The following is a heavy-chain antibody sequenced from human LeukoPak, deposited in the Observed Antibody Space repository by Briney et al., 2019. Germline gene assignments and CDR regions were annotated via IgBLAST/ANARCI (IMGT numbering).Heavy chain of an antibody. D-gene: IGHD6-13*01. CDR3: ARLPIAAAGTNWFDP. CDR1: GGSISSSNW. CDR2: IYHSGST. J-gene: IGHJ5*02. V-gene: IGHV4-4*02. Sequence: PSETLSLTCAVSGGSISSSNWWSWVRQPPGKGLEWIGEIYHSGSTNYNPSLKSRVTISVDKSKNQFSLKMSSVTAADTAVYYCARLPIAAAGTNWFDPWGQGTLVTVSS.